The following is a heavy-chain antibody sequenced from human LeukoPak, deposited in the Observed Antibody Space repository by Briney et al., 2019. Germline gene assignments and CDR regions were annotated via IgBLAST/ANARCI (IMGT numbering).Heavy chain of an antibody. Sequence: GASVKVSRKASGYTFTSYGISWVRQAPGQGLEWMGWISAYNGNTNYAQKLQGRVTMTTDTSTSTAYMELRSMRSDDTDVYYCARDRGDYYGSGTPPDYWGQGTLVTVSS. CDR2: ISAYNGNT. CDR1: GYTFTSYG. J-gene: IGHJ4*02. V-gene: IGHV1-18*01. CDR3: ARDRGDYYGSGTPPDY. D-gene: IGHD3-10*01.